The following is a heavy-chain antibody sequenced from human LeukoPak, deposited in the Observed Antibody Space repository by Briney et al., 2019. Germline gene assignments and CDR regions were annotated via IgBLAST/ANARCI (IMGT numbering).Heavy chain of an antibody. J-gene: IGHJ4*02. V-gene: IGHV4-4*07. CDR1: GGSISSYY. CDR3: AGSYSGSYYELFDY. CDR2: IYTSGST. D-gene: IGHD1-26*01. Sequence: SETLSLTCTVSGGSISSYYWSWIRQPAGKGLEWIGRIYTSGSTNYNPSPKSRVTMSVDTSKNQFSLKLSSVTAADTAVYYCAGSYSGSYYELFDYWGQGTLVTVSS.